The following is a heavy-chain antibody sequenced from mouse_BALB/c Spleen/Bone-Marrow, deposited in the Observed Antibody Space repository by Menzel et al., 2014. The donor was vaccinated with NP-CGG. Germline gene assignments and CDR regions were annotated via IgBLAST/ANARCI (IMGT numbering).Heavy chain of an antibody. D-gene: IGHD2-2*01. J-gene: IGHJ2*01. Sequence: VQLQQSGAELVKPGASVKLSCKASGYTFTSYRMHWVKQRPGQGLEWIGEMDPNTGRTDYNKKFKSQVSLTVDKSSSTAYMHLSSLTSEDSAVYYCARINGYDYWGQGTTLTVSS. CDR2: MDPNTGRT. V-gene: IGHV1S81*02. CDR1: GYTFTSYR. CDR3: ARINGYDY.